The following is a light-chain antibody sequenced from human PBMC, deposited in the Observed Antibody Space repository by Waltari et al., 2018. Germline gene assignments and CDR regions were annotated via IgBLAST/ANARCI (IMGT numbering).Light chain of an antibody. CDR2: DVS. Sequence: QSAPTQPAPVSGSPGQSITLSCTGTRNDVRGSHYVSWYKQHPGKAPKPMIYDVSNRPSGVSNRFSGSKSGNTASLTISGLQAEDEADYYCSSYTSSSTLGFGTGTKVTVL. CDR1: RNDVRGSHY. CDR3: SSYTSSSTLG. V-gene: IGLV2-14*03. J-gene: IGLJ1*01.